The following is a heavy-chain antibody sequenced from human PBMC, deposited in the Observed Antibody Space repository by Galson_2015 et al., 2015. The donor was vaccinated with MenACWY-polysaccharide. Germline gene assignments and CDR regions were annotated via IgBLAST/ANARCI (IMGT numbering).Heavy chain of an antibody. J-gene: IGHJ5*02. D-gene: IGHD2-15*01. CDR3: AKANSGGICTSGWACWFDP. CDR1: GSTFTNYA. CDR2: IGGSGTT. Sequence: SLRLSCAASGSTFTNYAMNWVRQAPGKGLEWVSSIGGSGTTSYAAAVKGRFTISRDNSKNMVYLQMNSLRAEDTAIYYCAKANSGGICTSGWACWFDPWGQGSLVIVSS. V-gene: IGHV3-23*01.